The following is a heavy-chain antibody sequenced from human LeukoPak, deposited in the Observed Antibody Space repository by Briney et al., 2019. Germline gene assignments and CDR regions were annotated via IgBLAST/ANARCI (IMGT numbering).Heavy chain of an antibody. V-gene: IGHV4-38-2*02. CDR1: GYSISSGYY. J-gene: IGHJ6*03. CDR2: IYHNGST. CDR3: AREVSGYYYYMDV. Sequence: SETLSLTCTVSGYSISSGYYWGWIRQPPGKGLEWIGSIYHNGSTYYNPSLKSRVTISVDTSKSQFSLKLSSVTAADTAVYYCAREVSGYYYYMDVWGKGTTVTVSS.